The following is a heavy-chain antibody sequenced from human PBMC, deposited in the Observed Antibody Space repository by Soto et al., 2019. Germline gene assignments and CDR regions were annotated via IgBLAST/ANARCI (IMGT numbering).Heavy chain of an antibody. J-gene: IGHJ4*02. V-gene: IGHV3-23*01. CDR2: ISGGGGNT. CDR1: GFTFSNYA. D-gene: IGHD2-15*01. Sequence: EVQLLESGGGLVQSGGSLRVSCAASGFTFSNYAMSWVRQAPGKGLVWVSSISGGGGNTYYADSVKGRFTISRDNSKNPLYLQVNSLGAEDTAVYYCAKDAVGSAPSYYFDYWGQGTLVTVSS. CDR3: AKDAVGSAPSYYFDY.